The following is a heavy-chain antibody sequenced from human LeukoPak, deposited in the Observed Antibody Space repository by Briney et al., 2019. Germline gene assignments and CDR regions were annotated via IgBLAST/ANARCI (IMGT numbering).Heavy chain of an antibody. Sequence: SVKVSCKASGGTFSSYAISWVRQAPGQGLEWMGRIIPIFGTANYAQKFQGRVTITTDESTSTAHMELSNLRSEDTAVYYCASPDCGGGSCYTEPNFDYWGQGTLVTVSS. CDR2: IIPIFGTA. V-gene: IGHV1-69*05. J-gene: IGHJ4*02. CDR1: GGTFSSYA. CDR3: ASPDCGGGSCYTEPNFDY. D-gene: IGHD2-15*01.